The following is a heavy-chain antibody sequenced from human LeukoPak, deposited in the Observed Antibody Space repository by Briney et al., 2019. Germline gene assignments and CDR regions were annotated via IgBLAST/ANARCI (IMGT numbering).Heavy chain of an antibody. Sequence: GVSLRLFCAASGFTFSNYAMSWVRQARGKGLEWVSTTSGVTTYYAYSVKGRFTISRDNSMNTLYLQMDSLRAEDMAVYYCAKARDSAAAGTDYWGQGTLVTVSS. CDR3: AKARDSAAAGTDY. V-gene: IGHV3-23*01. J-gene: IGHJ4*02. D-gene: IGHD6-13*01. CDR1: GFTFSNYA. CDR2: TSGVTT.